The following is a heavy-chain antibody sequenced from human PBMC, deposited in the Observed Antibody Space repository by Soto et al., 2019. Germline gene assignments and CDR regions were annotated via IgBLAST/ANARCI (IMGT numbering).Heavy chain of an antibody. CDR1: GFTFSNYE. J-gene: IGHJ6*03. V-gene: IGHV3-64*01. CDR2: ISNNGAHT. CDR3: ARRGYGSRWPNVYMDV. D-gene: IGHD6-13*01. Sequence: EAQLVESGGGLVQPGGSLRLSCAASGFTFSNYEMHWVRQAPGKGLLFVSGISNNGAHTDSAKSVMGRFTPSRDKSENTLDLQMCSLRAEDMALYYCARRGYGSRWPNVYMDVWGKGTTVTVSS.